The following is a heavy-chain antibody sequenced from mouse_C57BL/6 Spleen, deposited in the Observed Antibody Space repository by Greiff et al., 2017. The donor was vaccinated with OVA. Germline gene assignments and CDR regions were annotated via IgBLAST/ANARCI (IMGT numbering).Heavy chain of an antibody. CDR1: GFSLTSYG. V-gene: IGHV2-2*01. CDR2: IWRGGST. J-gene: IGHJ1*03. Sequence: QVQLQQSGPGLVQPSQSLSISCTASGFSLTSYGVHWVRQCPGKGLEWLGVIWRGGSTDYNAAFISRLSISKDNTKSQIFIKMNSLQADDAAIDYCASGWLPRYFDVWGTGTTVTVSS. D-gene: IGHD2-3*01. CDR3: ASGWLPRYFDV.